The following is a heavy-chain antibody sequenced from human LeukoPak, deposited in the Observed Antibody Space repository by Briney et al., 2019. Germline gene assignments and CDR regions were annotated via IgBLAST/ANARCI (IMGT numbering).Heavy chain of an antibody. CDR3: ARDASDQYMH. D-gene: IGHD1-1*01. V-gene: IGHV3-7*01. Sequence: GGSLRLSCAASGFTFSSYWMSWLRQAPGKGREWLANIKQDGSEKYYVDSVKGRFTISRDNAKNSLYLQMNSLRAEDTAVNYCARDASDQYMHWGQRTLVSASS. CDR1: GFTFSSYW. J-gene: IGHJ4*02. CDR2: IKQDGSEK.